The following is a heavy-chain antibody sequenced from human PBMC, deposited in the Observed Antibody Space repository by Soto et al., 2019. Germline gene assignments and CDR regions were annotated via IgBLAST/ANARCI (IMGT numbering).Heavy chain of an antibody. CDR2: IYYSGST. J-gene: IGHJ6*02. CDR3: ARGFSSSRPTYYYYYGMDV. D-gene: IGHD6-13*01. Sequence: SETLSLTCTVSGGSISSGGYYWSWIPQPPGKGLEWIGYIYYSGSTYYNPSLKSRVTISVDTSKNQFSLKLSSVTAEDTAVYYCARGFSSSRPTYYYYYGMDVWGQGTTVTVSS. V-gene: IGHV4-30-4*01. CDR1: GGSISSGGYY.